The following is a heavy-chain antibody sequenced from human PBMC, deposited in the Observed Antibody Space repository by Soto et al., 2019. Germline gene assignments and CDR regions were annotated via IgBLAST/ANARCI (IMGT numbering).Heavy chain of an antibody. J-gene: IGHJ5*02. D-gene: IGHD3-22*01. CDR2: ISSSSSTI. V-gene: IGHV3-48*02. CDR1: GFTFSSYS. Sequence: EVQLVESGGGLVQPGGSLRLSCAASGFTFSSYSMNWVRQAPGKGLEWVSYISSSSSTIYYADSMKGRFTISRDNAKNSLSLQMNSLRDEDTAVYYCARGADYDSSGIRLNWFDPWGQGTLVTVSS. CDR3: ARGADYDSSGIRLNWFDP.